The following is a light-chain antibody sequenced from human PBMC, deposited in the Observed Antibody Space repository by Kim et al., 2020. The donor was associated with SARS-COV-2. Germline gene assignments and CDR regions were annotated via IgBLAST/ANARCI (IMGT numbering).Light chain of an antibody. J-gene: IGKJ1*01. CDR2: GAT. Sequence: IELTQSPATLSVSPGERATLSCRASQFVPSTLAWYQQRPGQAPRLLIYGATVRAADVPARFSGSGSGTEFTLTISSLQSEDFAVYYCQQYNNWPTWTFGQGTKVGIK. CDR3: QQYNNWPTWT. CDR1: QFVPST. V-gene: IGKV3-15*01.